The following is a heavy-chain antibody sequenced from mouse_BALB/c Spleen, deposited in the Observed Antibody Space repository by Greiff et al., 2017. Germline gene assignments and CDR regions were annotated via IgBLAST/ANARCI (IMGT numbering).Heavy chain of an antibody. V-gene: IGHV5-4*02. J-gene: IGHJ3*01. Sequence: EVKLVESGGGLVKPGGSLKLSCAASGFTFSDYYMYWVRQTPEKRLEWVATISDGGSYTYYPDSVKGRFTISRDNAKNNLYLQMSSLKSEDTAMYYCAREGYGNPFAYWGQGTLVTVSA. CDR3: AREGYGNPFAY. CDR2: ISDGGSYT. CDR1: GFTFSDYY. D-gene: IGHD2-1*01.